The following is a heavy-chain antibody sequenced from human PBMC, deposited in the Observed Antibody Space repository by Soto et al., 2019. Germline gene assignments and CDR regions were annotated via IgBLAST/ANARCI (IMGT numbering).Heavy chain of an antibody. Sequence: ASVKGSCKAAGYTFTSDGSSWGRQAPGQGLEWMGWISAYNGNTNYAQKLQGRVTMTTDTSTSTAYMELRSLRAEDTAVYYCAKGNYDIRGLSLNWFDPWGQGTLLTVSS. V-gene: IGHV1-18*01. CDR3: AKGNYDIRGLSLNWFDP. CDR2: ISAYNGNT. D-gene: IGHD3-22*01. CDR1: GYTFTSDG. J-gene: IGHJ5*02.